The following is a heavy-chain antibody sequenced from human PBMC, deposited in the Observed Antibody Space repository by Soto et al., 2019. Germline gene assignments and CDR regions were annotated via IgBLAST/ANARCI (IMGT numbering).Heavy chain of an antibody. CDR3: AKVLFESEVVAAEEPVGYYFDY. V-gene: IGHV3-23*01. J-gene: IGHJ4*02. D-gene: IGHD2-15*01. CDR2: ISGSGGST. CDR1: GFTFSSYA. Sequence: GGSLRLSCAASGFTFSSYAMSWVRQAPGKGLEWVSAISGSGGSTYYADSVKGRFTISRDNSKNTLYLQMNSLRAEDTAVYYCAKVLFESEVVAAEEPVGYYFDYWGQGTLVTVSS.